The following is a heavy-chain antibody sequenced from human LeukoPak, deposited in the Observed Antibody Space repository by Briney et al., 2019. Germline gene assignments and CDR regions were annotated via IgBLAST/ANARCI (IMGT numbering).Heavy chain of an antibody. Sequence: GGSLTLSCAASGFTFSSYEMNWVRQAPGKGLEWVSYISSSGSTIYYADSVKGRFTITRDNAKNSLYLQMNSLRAEDTAVYYCAELGITMIGGVWGKGTTVTISS. CDR3: AELGITMIGGV. CDR1: GFTFSSYE. D-gene: IGHD3-10*02. CDR2: ISSSGSTI. J-gene: IGHJ6*04. V-gene: IGHV3-48*03.